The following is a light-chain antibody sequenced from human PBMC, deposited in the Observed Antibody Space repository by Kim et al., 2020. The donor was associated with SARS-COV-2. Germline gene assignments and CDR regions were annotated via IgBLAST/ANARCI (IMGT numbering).Light chain of an antibody. CDR2: WAS. CDR1: QSVLYSSSNKNY. J-gene: IGKJ2*01. CDR3: QQYFRPPYA. V-gene: IGKV4-1*01. Sequence: RAPIKCKSSQSVLYSSSNKNYLAWYLQKPGQPPKLLIYWASTRESGVPDRVSGSGSGTDFTLTISSLQAEDVAVYYCQQYFRPPYAFGQGTKLEI.